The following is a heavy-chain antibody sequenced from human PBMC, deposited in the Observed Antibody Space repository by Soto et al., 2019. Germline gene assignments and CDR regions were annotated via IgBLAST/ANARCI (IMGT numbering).Heavy chain of an antibody. V-gene: IGHV1-69*02. CDR2: HIPILNIA. CDR3: ARVAELGTVTNGFYYYRDV. D-gene: IGHD4-17*01. Sequence: QVQLVQSGAEVRKPGSSVKVSCKAPGGTFSNHTITWVRQAPGQGLEWMGRHIPILNIANYAQKFEGRVTITADKSTTTAYVELSSLRSEDTAVYYCARVAELGTVTNGFYYYRDVWGKGTPVTVSS. J-gene: IGHJ6*03. CDR1: GGTFSNHT.